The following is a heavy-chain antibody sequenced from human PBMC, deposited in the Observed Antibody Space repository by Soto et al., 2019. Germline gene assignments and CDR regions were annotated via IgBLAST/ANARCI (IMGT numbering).Heavy chain of an antibody. Sequence: RGESLKSSCKGSGYSFTNYWIDWVRQMPGKGLDWMGIIYPGDSDTSYSPSFQGQVTISDDKSISTAYLQWSSLKASDTAMFYCARGGYSGNCKDPFDXWGPGTMVTVS. CDR3: ARGGYSGNCKDPFDX. V-gene: IGHV5-51*01. CDR2: IYPGDSDT. J-gene: IGHJ3*02. D-gene: IGHD2-15*01. CDR1: GYSFTNYW.